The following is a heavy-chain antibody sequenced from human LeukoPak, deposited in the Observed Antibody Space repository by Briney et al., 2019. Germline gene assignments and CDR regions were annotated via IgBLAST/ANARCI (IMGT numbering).Heavy chain of an antibody. CDR2: IYTSGDT. V-gene: IGHV4-4*07. CDR3: ARSISWYSYFDY. CDR1: GVSMSSYY. Sequence: SETLSLTCTVPGVSMSSYYWSWIRQPAGKGLEYIGRIYTSGDTNSNPSLKSRVTMSVDTSNNQFSLKLRSVTAADTAVYYCARSISWYSYFDYWGQGTLVTVSS. J-gene: IGHJ4*02. D-gene: IGHD6-13*01.